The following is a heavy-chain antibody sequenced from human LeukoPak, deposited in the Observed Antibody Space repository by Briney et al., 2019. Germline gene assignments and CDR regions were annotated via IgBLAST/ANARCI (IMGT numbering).Heavy chain of an antibody. V-gene: IGHV1-8*03. D-gene: IGHD1-7*01. Sequence: ASVKVSCKASGYSFTTYGITWVRQATGQGLEWMGWMNPNSGNTGYAQKFQGRVTITRNTSISTAYMELSSLRSEDTAVYYCARALELREYYYYYYYMDVWGKGTTVTVSS. CDR2: MNPNSGNT. J-gene: IGHJ6*03. CDR3: ARALELREYYYYYYYMDV. CDR1: GYSFTTYG.